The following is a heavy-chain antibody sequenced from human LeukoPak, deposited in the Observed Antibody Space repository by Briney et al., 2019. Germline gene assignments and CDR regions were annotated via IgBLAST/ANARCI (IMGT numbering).Heavy chain of an antibody. Sequence: ASVKVSCKASGCTFTGYYMHWVRQAPGQGLEWMGGIIPIFGTANYAQKFQGRVTITADESTSTAYMELSSLRSDDTAVYYCARGDIVVLPAGIPHNWFDPWGQGTLVTVSS. V-gene: IGHV1-69*13. CDR3: ARGDIVVLPAGIPHNWFDP. CDR2: IIPIFGTA. D-gene: IGHD2-2*02. J-gene: IGHJ5*02. CDR1: GCTFTGYY.